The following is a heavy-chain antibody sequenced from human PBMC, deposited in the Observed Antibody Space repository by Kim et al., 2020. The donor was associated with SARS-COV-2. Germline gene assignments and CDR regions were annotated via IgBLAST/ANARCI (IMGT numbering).Heavy chain of an antibody. J-gene: IGHJ6*02. D-gene: IGHD3-22*01. CDR3: ARPLYDSSGYYSIGGAYGMAV. CDR2: IYYSGST. CDR1: GGSISSSSYY. V-gene: IGHV4-39*01. Sequence: SETLSLTCTVSGGSISSSSYYWGWIRQPPGKGLEWIGSIYYSGSTYYNPSLKSRVTISVDTSKNQFSLKLSSVTAADTAVYYCARPLYDSSGYYSIGGAYGMAVWGQGTTVTVSS.